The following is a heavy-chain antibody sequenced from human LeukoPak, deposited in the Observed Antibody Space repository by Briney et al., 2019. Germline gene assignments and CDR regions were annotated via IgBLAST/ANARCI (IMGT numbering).Heavy chain of an antibody. Sequence: GGSLRLSCAASGFTFSSYSMNWARQAPGKGLEWVSSISGSSSYINYADSVKGRFTTSRDNAQNSLFLQLNSLRAEDTAVYYCARDPYSSGWYKDAFDIWGQGTMVTVSS. D-gene: IGHD6-19*01. CDR3: ARDPYSSGWYKDAFDI. V-gene: IGHV3-21*01. CDR2: ISGSSSYI. J-gene: IGHJ3*02. CDR1: GFTFSSYS.